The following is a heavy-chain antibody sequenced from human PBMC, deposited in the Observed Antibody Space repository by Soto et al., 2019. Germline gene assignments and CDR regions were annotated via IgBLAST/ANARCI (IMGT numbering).Heavy chain of an antibody. Sequence: EVQLLESGGGLVQPGGSLRLSCAASGFTFSSYAMSWVRQAPGKGLEWVSGISGSGDSTYYADSVKGRFTISRDNSRNTLYLQMNSLRTEDTAVYYCVKLNADIAVAAPFDYWGQGTLVTVSS. J-gene: IGHJ4*02. D-gene: IGHD6-19*01. CDR1: GFTFSSYA. CDR2: ISGSGDST. V-gene: IGHV3-23*01. CDR3: VKLNADIAVAAPFDY.